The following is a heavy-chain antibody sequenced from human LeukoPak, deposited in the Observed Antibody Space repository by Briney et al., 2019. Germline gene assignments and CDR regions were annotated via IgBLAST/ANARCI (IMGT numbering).Heavy chain of an antibody. CDR3: ARSGYDILTGYYPPPFDY. V-gene: IGHV4-59*08. J-gene: IGHJ4*02. CDR2: IYYNGST. D-gene: IGHD3-9*01. CDR1: GGSITNYY. Sequence: SETLSLTCTVSGGSITNYYWIWIRQPPGKGLEWIGYIYYNGSTNYNPSLKSRVALSVDTSKNQFSLKLSSVTAADTAVYYCARSGYDILTGYYPPPFDYWGQGTLVTVSS.